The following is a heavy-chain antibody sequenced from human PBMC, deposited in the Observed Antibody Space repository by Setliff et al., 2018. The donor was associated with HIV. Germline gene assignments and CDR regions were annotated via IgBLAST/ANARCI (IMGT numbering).Heavy chain of an antibody. CDR2: INPNMGDT. J-gene: IGHJ4*02. CDR3: ARQDIPTGYYLFDY. V-gene: IGHV1-2*06. CDR1: GYKFTGHH. Sequence: ASVKVSCKASGYKFTGHHIQWMRQAPGQGLEWMGRINPNMGDTQYAQKFQGRIIMTRHTSINTVYMELSSLTSDDTALYYCARQDIPTGYYLFDYWGQGTQVTVSS. D-gene: IGHD3-9*01.